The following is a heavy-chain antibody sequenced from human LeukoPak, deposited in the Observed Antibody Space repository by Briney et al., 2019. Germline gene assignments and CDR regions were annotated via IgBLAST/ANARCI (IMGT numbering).Heavy chain of an antibody. CDR3: ARRYTASPGERFDY. CDR2: INHSGST. Sequence: SETLSLTCAVYGGSFSGYYWSWIRQPPGKGLEWIGEINHSGSTNYNPSLKSRVTISVDTSKNQFSLKLSSVTAADTAVYYCARRYTASPGERFDYWGQGVLVTVSS. D-gene: IGHD2-2*02. J-gene: IGHJ4*01. V-gene: IGHV4-34*01. CDR1: GGSFSGYY.